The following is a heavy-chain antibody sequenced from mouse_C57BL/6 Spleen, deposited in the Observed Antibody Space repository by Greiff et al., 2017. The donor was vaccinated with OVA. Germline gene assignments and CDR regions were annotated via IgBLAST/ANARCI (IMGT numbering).Heavy chain of an antibody. D-gene: IGHD2-3*01. V-gene: IGHV1-81*01. Sequence: VQLQQSGAELARPGASVKLSCKASGYTFTSYGISWVKQRTGQGLEWIGEIYPRSGNTYYNEKFKGKATLTADKSSSTAYMELRSLTSEDSAVYFCARRDYDGYYSYAMDYWGQGTSVTVSS. J-gene: IGHJ4*01. CDR1: GYTFTSYG. CDR2: IYPRSGNT. CDR3: ARRDYDGYYSYAMDY.